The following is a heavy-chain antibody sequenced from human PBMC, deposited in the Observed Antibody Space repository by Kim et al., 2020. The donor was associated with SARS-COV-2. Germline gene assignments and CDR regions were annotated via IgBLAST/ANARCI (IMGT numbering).Heavy chain of an antibody. CDR2: INTDGSST. J-gene: IGHJ4*01. CDR3: AESLTRGPPGTI. D-gene: IGHD2-8*01. CDR1: GMKLSNYW. Sequence: GGSLRLSCAASGMKLSNYWMYWVRQVPGKGLVWVSRINTDGSSTNYADSVKGRFTISRDNAKNTLFLQMNSLRADDTAIYYCAESLTRGPPGTIWGQGT. V-gene: IGHV3-74*01.